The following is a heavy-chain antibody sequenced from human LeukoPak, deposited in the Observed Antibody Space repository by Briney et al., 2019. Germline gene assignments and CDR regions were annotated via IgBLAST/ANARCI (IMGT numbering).Heavy chain of an antibody. V-gene: IGHV2-5*02. D-gene: IGHD3-10*01. Sequence: SGPTLVNPTQTLTLTCTFSGFSVTTGGVGVGWIRQPPGKALEWLALIYWDDDKRYSPSLKSRLTITKDTSKNQVVLTMTNMDPVDTATYYCAHRQRFSYGSGPFSRTYFDYWGQGTLVTVSS. CDR3: AHRQRFSYGSGPFSRTYFDY. J-gene: IGHJ4*02. CDR1: GFSVTTGGVG. CDR2: IYWDDDK.